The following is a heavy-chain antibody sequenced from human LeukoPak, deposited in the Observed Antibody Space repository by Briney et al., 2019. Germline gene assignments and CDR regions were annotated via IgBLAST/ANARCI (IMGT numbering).Heavy chain of an antibody. J-gene: IGHJ4*02. CDR1: GFTFSSYG. V-gene: IGHV3-33*06. CDR2: IWYDGSNK. CDR3: AKDSDTNSDGYNSFDY. Sequence: GRSLRLSCAASGFTFSSYGMHWVRQAPGKGLEGVAVIWYDGSNKYYADSVKGRFTISRDNSKNTLYLQMNSLRAEDTAVYYCAKDSDTNSDGYNSFDYWGQGTLVTVSS. D-gene: IGHD5-24*01.